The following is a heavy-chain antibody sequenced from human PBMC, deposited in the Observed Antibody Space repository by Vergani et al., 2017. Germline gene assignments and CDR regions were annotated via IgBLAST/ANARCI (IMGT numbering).Heavy chain of an antibody. CDR1: GASVNSYY. V-gene: IGHV4-59*02. CDR3: ARSRIYYGAGSPDY. Sequence: QVKLQESGPGLVKPSETLSLTCTVSGASVNSYYWSWILQPPGKRLEWMGYVSFRGDTLYDPSVKGRMTISLNTSSNQFSLYLTSVTAADTAVYYCARSRIYYGAGSPDYWGQGTLVTVSS. CDR2: VSFRGDT. J-gene: IGHJ4*02. D-gene: IGHD3-10*01.